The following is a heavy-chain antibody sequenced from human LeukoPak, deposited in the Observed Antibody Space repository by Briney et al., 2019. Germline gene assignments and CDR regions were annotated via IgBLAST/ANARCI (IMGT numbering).Heavy chain of an antibody. Sequence: GGSLRLSCVASGFIFSNYWMSWVRQAPGKGLEWVANIKQDGSDKYYVDSVKGRFTISRDNAKNSLYLQMNSLRAEDTAVYYCARDPDYDILGSHNYWGQGTPVTVSS. V-gene: IGHV3-7*03. D-gene: IGHD3-9*01. CDR3: ARDPDYDILGSHNY. CDR2: IKQDGSDK. CDR1: GFIFSNYW. J-gene: IGHJ4*02.